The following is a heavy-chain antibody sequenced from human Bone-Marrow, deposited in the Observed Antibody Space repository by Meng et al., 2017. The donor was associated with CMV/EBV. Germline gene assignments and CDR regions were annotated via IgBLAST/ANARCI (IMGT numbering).Heavy chain of an antibody. CDR3: ARVSGYYFWSGYLAYYYYGMDV. J-gene: IGHJ6*02. V-gene: IGHV4-34*01. CDR2: INHSGST. D-gene: IGHD3-3*01. Sequence: SETMSLTCAVYGGSFSGYYWSWIRQPPGKGLEWIGEINHSGSTNYNPSLKSRVTISVDTSKNQFSLKLSSVTAADTAVYYCARVSGYYFWSGYLAYYYYGMDVWGQGTTVTVSS. CDR1: GGSFSGYY.